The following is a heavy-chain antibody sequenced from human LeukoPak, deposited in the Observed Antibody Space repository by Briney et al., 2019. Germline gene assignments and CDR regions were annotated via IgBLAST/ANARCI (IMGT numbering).Heavy chain of an antibody. CDR2: ISGGGGTT. CDR3: AQGHCSTWWSFQV. J-gene: IGHJ2*01. CDR1: GFTFSSYA. V-gene: IGHV3-23*01. D-gene: IGHD6-13*01. Sequence: GGSLRLSCAASGFTFSSYAKNWVRQAPGKGLEWVSTISGGGGTTHYADSVKGRFTISRDNSKNTLYVQMNSLRAEDTAVYYCAQGHCSTWWSFQVGGRGTLLTVSS.